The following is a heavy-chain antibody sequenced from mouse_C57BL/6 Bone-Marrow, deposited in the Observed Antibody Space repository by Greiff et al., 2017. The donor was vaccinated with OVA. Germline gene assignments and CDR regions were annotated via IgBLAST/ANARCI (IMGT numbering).Heavy chain of an antibody. CDR2: INPSSGYT. V-gene: IGHV1-4*01. D-gene: IGHD1-1*01. CDR3: AGITTVVAKDFDY. CDR1: GYTFTSYT. J-gene: IGHJ2*01. Sequence: VQLQQSGAELARPGASVKMSCKASGYTFTSYTMHWVKQRPGQGLEWIGYINPSSGYTKYNQKFKDKATLTADKASSTAYMQLSSLTSEDSAVYYCAGITTVVAKDFDYWGQGTTLTVSS.